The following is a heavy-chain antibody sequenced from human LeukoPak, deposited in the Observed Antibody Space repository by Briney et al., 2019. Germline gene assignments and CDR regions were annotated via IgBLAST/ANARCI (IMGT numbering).Heavy chain of an antibody. CDR1: GFVFGDYG. Sequence: GSLRLSCTASGFVFGDYGVSWFRQSPGKGLEWVGFIRSKTFGETTEYAASVTGRFSISRDDSISIAHLQMNNLKTEDTAVYQCSMVLPAARAERNWFDPWGQGTLVTVSS. V-gene: IGHV3-49*03. CDR3: SMVLPAARAERNWFDP. J-gene: IGHJ5*02. CDR2: IRSKTFGETT. D-gene: IGHD6-25*01.